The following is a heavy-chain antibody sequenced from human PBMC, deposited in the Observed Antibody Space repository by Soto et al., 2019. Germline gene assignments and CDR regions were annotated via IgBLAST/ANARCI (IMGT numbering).Heavy chain of an antibody. J-gene: IGHJ6*03. V-gene: IGHV4-34*01. D-gene: IGHD6-13*01. CDR2: INHSGST. CDR3: ARGLKKEQQLVPDYYYYMDV. Sequence: PSETLCLTCAVYGGSFSGYYWSWIRQPPGKGLEWIGEINHSGSTNYNPSLKSRVTISVDTSKNQFSLKLSSVTAADTAVYYCARGLKKEQQLVPDYYYYMDVWGKGTTVTVSS. CDR1: GGSFSGYY.